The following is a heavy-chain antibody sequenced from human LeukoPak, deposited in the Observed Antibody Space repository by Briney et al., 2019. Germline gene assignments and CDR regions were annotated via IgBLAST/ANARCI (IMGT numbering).Heavy chain of an antibody. J-gene: IGHJ4*02. D-gene: IGHD3-22*01. CDR3: ARGQETYYYDSSGYPAPSDADY. V-gene: IGHV1-2*02. CDR2: INPNSGVT. Sequence: ASVKVSCKASGYTFTDDYVHWVRQAPGQGLEWMGWINPNSGVTNYAQKFQGRVTMTRDMSISTAYMELSRLRSDDTAVYYCARGQETYYYDSSGYPAPSDADYWGQGTLVTVSS. CDR1: GYTFTDDY.